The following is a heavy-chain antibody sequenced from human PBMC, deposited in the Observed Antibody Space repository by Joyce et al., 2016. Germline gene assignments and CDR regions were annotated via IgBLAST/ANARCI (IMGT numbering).Heavy chain of an antibody. CDR2: IKRKTSGETT. Sequence: EVQVAEYGGGLVKPGGSLRLSCAASGFTFNVAWMTWVRQAPGKGREWVGRIKRKTSGETTEYAAPVKGRFTSSRDDSKNTVSLQMNGLRTEDTAVYFCAADVAEVGFGELDHWGQGTLVTVSS. CDR1: GFTFNVAW. V-gene: IGHV3-15*01. CDR3: AADVAEVGFGELDH. D-gene: IGHD3-10*01. J-gene: IGHJ4*02.